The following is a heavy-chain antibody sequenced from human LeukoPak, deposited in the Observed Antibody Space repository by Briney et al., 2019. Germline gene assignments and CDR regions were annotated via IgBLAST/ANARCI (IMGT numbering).Heavy chain of an antibody. Sequence: GESLKISCKGSGYSFTTYWIGWVRQMPGKGLEWMGIIYPGNSDTRYSPSFQGQVTISADKSISTAYLQWSSLKASDTAMYYCARHEARSQVHTAMALWGQGTLVTVSS. CDR3: ARHEARSQVHTAMAL. V-gene: IGHV5-51*01. J-gene: IGHJ4*02. CDR2: IYPGNSDT. D-gene: IGHD5-18*01. CDR1: GYSFTTYW.